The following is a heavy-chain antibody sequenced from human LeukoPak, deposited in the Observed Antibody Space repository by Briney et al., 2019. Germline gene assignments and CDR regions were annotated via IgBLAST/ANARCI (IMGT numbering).Heavy chain of an antibody. Sequence: GGSLRLSCAASGFTFSSYEMNWVRQAPGKGLEWVSYISSSGSTIYYADSVRGRFTISRDNAKNSLYLQMNSLRAEDTAVYYCARDGYCSSTSCYVPFAYYYYYMDVWGKGTTVTVSS. V-gene: IGHV3-48*03. CDR3: ARDGYCSSTSCYVPFAYYYYYMDV. CDR1: GFTFSSYE. D-gene: IGHD2-2*03. J-gene: IGHJ6*03. CDR2: ISSSGSTI.